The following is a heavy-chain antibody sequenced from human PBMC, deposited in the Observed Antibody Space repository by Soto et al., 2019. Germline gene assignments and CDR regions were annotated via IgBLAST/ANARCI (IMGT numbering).Heavy chain of an antibody. V-gene: IGHV3-7*01. CDR1: GFTFSSYW. CDR2: IKQDGSEK. J-gene: IGHJ3*02. Sequence: GGSLRLSCAASGFTFSSYWMSWVRQAPGKGLEWVANIKQDGSEKYYVDSVKGRFTISRDNAKNSLYLQMNSLRAEDTAVYYCARDLSRGYDDFWSGYPNDAFDIWGQGTMVTVSS. D-gene: IGHD3-3*01. CDR3: ARDLSRGYDDFWSGYPNDAFDI.